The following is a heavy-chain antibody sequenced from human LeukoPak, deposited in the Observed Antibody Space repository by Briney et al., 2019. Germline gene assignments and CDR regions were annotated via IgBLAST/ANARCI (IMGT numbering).Heavy chain of an antibody. J-gene: IGHJ4*02. CDR1: GYIFTNYE. CDR3: ASRGWNKTGTTLDY. CDR2: MNPNSGNT. Sequence: GASVKVSCKASGYIFTNYEINWVRQATGQGLEWMGCMNPNSGNTDFAQKFQGRVTMTRNTSISTAYMELSSLRSEDTAVYYCASRGWNKTGTTLDYWGQGTLVTVSS. V-gene: IGHV1-8*01. D-gene: IGHD1-7*01.